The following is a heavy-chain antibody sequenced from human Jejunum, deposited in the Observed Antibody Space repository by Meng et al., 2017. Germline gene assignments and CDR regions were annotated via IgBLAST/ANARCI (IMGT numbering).Heavy chain of an antibody. CDR2: IYYSGST. CDR1: GGSISSGDYY. Sequence: QVQLQESGPGLGKPSQTLSLTCTVSGGSISSGDYYWSWIRQPPGKGLEWIGYIYYSGSTYYNPSLKSRVTISVDASKNQFSLKLSSVTAADTAVYYCARSFWNYYYIDYWGQGALVTVSS. CDR3: ARSFWNYYYIDY. D-gene: IGHD3-3*01. J-gene: IGHJ4*02. V-gene: IGHV4-30-4*01.